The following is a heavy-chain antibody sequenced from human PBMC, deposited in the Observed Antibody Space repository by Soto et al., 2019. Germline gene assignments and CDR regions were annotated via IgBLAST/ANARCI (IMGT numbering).Heavy chain of an antibody. Sequence: GGSLRLSCAASGFTFSNYLMHWVRQAPGRGLVWVSHIDSDGSTTTYADSVEGRFTISRDNAKNTLYLQMNSLRAEDTAVYYCAKNPGYYYDSTGYHFDYWGQGTLVTVSS. CDR1: GFTFSNYL. J-gene: IGHJ4*02. CDR2: IDSDGSTT. D-gene: IGHD3-22*01. V-gene: IGHV3-74*01. CDR3: AKNPGYYYDSTGYHFDY.